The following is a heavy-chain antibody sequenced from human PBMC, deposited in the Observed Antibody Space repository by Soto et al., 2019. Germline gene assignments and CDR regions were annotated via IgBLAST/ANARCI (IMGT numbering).Heavy chain of an antibody. D-gene: IGHD6-13*01. CDR3: ARLGIAVAGTPLNYYGMDV. Sequence: GASVKVSCKASGYTFTSYGISWVRQAPGQGLEWMGWISAYNGNTNYAQKLQGRVTMTTDTSTSTAYMELRSLRSDDTAVYYCARLGIAVAGTPLNYYGMDVWGQGTTVTVSS. CDR1: GYTFTSYG. CDR2: ISAYNGNT. J-gene: IGHJ6*02. V-gene: IGHV1-18*04.